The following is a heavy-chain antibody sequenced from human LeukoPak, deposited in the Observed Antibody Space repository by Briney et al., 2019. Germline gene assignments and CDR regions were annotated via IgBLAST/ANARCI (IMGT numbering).Heavy chain of an antibody. CDR2: ISSNGDNT. CDR3: VRGTGY. J-gene: IGHJ4*02. CDR1: GFTFSTYV. Sequence: RGGSLRLSCSVSGFTFSTYVMHCVRPAPGKGLEYVSAISSNGDNTYYAHSVKGRFTTSRDNSKNTLYLQMSSLRADDTAVYYCVRGTGYWGQGTLVTVSS. V-gene: IGHV3-64D*06.